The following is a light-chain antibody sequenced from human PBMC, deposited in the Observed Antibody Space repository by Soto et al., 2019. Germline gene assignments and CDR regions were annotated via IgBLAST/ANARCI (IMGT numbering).Light chain of an antibody. V-gene: IGKV3-20*01. CDR1: QRVRSY. Sequence: EVVLTQSPATLSLSPGDRATLSCRASQRVRSYLDGYQQKPGQAPRLLIDEASNRAAGSPDRFSGSGAGTDFALTINRLEPEDSAVYYCQQYGSAPWTFGQGTKVDNK. CDR3: QQYGSAPWT. CDR2: EAS. J-gene: IGKJ1*01.